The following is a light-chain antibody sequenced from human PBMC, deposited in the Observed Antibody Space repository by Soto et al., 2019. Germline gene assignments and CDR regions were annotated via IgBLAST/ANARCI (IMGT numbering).Light chain of an antibody. CDR3: QQYGSSPLLT. CDR1: QSVSSSY. CDR2: GAS. V-gene: IGKV3-20*01. Sequence: EIVLTQPPGTLSLSPGERATLSCRASQSVSSSYLAWYQQKPGQAPRLLIYGASSRATGIPDRFSGSGSGTDFTLTISRLEPEDFAVYYCQQYGSSPLLTFGQGTRLEIK. J-gene: IGKJ5*01.